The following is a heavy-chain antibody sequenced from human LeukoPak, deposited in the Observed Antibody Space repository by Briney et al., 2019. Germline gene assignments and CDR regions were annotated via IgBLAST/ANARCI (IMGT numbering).Heavy chain of an antibody. CDR2: IYYTGT. D-gene: IGHD7-27*01. V-gene: IGHV4-59*02. J-gene: IGHJ4*02. CDR3: ASRKLGNDY. Sequence: SETLSLTCTVSGGSVTDYYWSWIRQSPGKGLEWIGYIYYTGTSYNPSLKSRVTISADTSKNQFSLKLISVTAADTAVYYCASRKLGNDYWGQGTLVNVSS. CDR1: GGSVTDYY.